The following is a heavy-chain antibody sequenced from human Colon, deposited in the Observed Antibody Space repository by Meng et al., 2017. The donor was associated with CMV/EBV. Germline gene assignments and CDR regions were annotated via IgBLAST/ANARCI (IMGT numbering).Heavy chain of an antibody. CDR2: IYFSGST. D-gene: IGHD6-13*01. V-gene: IGHV4-39*07. CDR1: AGSINTESYY. CDR3: ARSLGGDASRWGLFDY. Sequence: SETLSLTCSVSAGSINTESYYWAWIRQPPGKGLEWIGTIYFSGSTYYNPSLRSRVTMSVDTSRNQFSLNLNSMTAADTAVYYCARSLGGDASRWGLFDYWGQGTLVTVSS. J-gene: IGHJ4*02.